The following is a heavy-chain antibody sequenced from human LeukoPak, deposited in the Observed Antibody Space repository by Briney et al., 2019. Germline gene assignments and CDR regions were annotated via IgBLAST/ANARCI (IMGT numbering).Heavy chain of an antibody. CDR1: GFTFSNYW. Sequence: QSGGSLRLSCAASGFTFSNYWMTWVRQAPGKGLEWVANIDENGSKQYYVDSVKGRFTISRDNAKNSMYLQMNSLRAEDTALYYCARDESPSNSYDSITYYYDAFDIWGQGTMVTVSS. CDR2: IDENGSKQ. CDR3: ARDESPSNSYDSITYYYDAFDI. J-gene: IGHJ3*02. V-gene: IGHV3-7*01. D-gene: IGHD3-22*01.